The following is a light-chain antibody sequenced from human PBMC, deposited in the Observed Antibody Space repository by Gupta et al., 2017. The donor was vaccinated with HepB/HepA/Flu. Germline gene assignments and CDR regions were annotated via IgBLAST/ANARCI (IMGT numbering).Light chain of an antibody. CDR2: EVN. CDR3: SSFTYTTTLEV. J-gene: IGLJ2*01. CDR1: NSDFGDFNY. Sequence: QSALTQPASVSGSPAQSITIPCTGTNSDFGDFNYVSLYQQHPGKAPKLLISEVNNRPSGISNPFSGSKSVNTASLTISGLQTEDEADYYCSSFTYTTTLEVFCGGTKLTVL. V-gene: IGLV2-14*03.